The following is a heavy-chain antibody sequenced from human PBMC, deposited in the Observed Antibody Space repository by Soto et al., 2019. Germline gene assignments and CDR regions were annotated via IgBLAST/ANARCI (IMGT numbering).Heavy chain of an antibody. CDR3: ANSLVVVVAATPRPIDY. D-gene: IGHD2-15*01. CDR2: ISGSGGST. J-gene: IGHJ4*02. Sequence: GGSLRLSCAASGFTFSSYAMSWVRQAPGKGLEWVSAISGSGGSTYYADSVKGRFTISRDNSKNTLYLQMNSLRAEDTAVYYCANSLVVVVAATPRPIDYWGQGTLVTVSS. V-gene: IGHV3-23*01. CDR1: GFTFSSYA.